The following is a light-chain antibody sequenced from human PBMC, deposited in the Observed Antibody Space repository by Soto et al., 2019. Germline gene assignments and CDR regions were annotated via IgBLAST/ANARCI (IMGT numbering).Light chain of an antibody. J-gene: IGKJ1*01. Sequence: DVVMTQSPLSLPVTLGQPASISCRSSYSLIHSDGDTYLNRFQQRPGQSPRRLIYEVSNRDSGVPDRFSGSGSGTDFTLKISRVEAEDVGIYYCMQGTHWPWTFGQGTEVEIK. CDR3: MQGTHWPWT. CDR1: YSLIHSDGDTY. V-gene: IGKV2-30*02. CDR2: EVS.